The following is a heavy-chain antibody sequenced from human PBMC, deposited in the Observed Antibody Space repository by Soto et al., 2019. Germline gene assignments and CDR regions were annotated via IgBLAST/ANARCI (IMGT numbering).Heavy chain of an antibody. Sequence: PSETLSLTCTVSGDSVGSSSYYWAWIRQPPGKALEWIGYVYYTGRTFYNPSLKSLVTIXXXTXXXXXSLKLXSVTAADTAVYYCASQGFWGRGILVTVSA. J-gene: IGHJ4*02. CDR2: VYYTGRT. V-gene: IGHV4-61*01. CDR1: GDSVGSSSYY. CDR3: ASQGF.